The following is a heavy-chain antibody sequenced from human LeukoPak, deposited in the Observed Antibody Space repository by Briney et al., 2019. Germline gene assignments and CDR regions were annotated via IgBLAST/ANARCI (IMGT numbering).Heavy chain of an antibody. J-gene: IGHJ4*02. Sequence: GGSLRLSCAASGFTFSNYAMRWVRQAPGKGLEWVSDISGSGGSTYYADSVKGRFTISRDNSKNTLYLQMNSLRLEDTAGYYCAKGAGYSSNWNFDYWGQGTLVTVSS. CDR2: ISGSGGST. D-gene: IGHD6-13*01. V-gene: IGHV3-23*01. CDR3: AKGAGYSSNWNFDY. CDR1: GFTFSNYA.